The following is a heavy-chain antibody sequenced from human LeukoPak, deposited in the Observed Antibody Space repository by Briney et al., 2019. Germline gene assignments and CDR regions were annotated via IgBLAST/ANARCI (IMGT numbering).Heavy chain of an antibody. CDR3: ARFSSHYDFWSGYRSNWLDP. CDR1: GGSFSGYY. D-gene: IGHD3-3*01. V-gene: IGHV4-34*01. J-gene: IGHJ5*02. Sequence: SETLSLTCAVYGGSFSGYYWSWIRQTPGKGLEWIGEINHSGSTNYNPSLKSRVTISVDTSKNQFSLKLSSVTAADTAVYYCARFSSHYDFWSGYRSNWLDPWGQGTLVTVSS. CDR2: INHSGST.